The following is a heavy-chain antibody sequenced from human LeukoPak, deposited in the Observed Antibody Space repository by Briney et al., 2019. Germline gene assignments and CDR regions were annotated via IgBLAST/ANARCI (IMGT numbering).Heavy chain of an antibody. Sequence: ASVKVSCKASGYTFTYYHITWVRQATGQGLEWMGWMNPNSGNTGYAQKFQGRVTNTADKSTSTAYMELSSLRSEDTAVYYCARGVISLDYMDVWGKGITVTVSS. CDR1: GYTFTYYH. D-gene: IGHD2-21*01. V-gene: IGHV1-8*03. J-gene: IGHJ6*03. CDR3: ARGVISLDYMDV. CDR2: MNPNSGNT.